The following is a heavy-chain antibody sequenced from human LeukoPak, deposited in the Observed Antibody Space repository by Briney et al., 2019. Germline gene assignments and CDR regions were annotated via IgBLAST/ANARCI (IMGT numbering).Heavy chain of an antibody. Sequence: ARGSLRLSCAASGNYWMHWVRQAPGKGLVWVSHINSDGSWTGYADSVKGRFTISKDNAKNMVYLHMNSLRVDDTAVYYCVSFYETYWGRGTLVTVSS. D-gene: IGHD2-2*01. V-gene: IGHV3-74*01. J-gene: IGHJ4*02. CDR2: INSDGSWT. CDR1: GNYW. CDR3: VSFYETY.